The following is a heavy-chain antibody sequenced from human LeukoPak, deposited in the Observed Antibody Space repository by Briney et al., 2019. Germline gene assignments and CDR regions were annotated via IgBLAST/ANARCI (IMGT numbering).Heavy chain of an antibody. CDR2: ISYSRTT. J-gene: IGHJ4*02. V-gene: IGHV4-39*01. CDR1: GVSISSTTYY. D-gene: IGHD1-26*01. Sequence: PSETLSLTCTVSGVSISSTTYYWGWIRQPPEKGLEWIASISYSRTTYYNPSLKSRVTISLDTSKNQFSLNLSSVTAADTAVYFCATADWESFYFDSWGQGALVAVSS. CDR3: ATADWESFYFDS.